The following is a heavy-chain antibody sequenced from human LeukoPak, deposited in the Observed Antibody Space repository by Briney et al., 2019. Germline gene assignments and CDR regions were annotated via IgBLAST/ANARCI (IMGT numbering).Heavy chain of an antibody. Sequence: AGGSLRLSCSASGFTFSSHAIHWVRQAPGKGLECVSGISNNGGGTYYADSVKGRFTISRDNSKNTLYLQMSSLRTDDTAVYYCVKDSVYCGGDCTVRGYFQHWGQGTLVTVSS. CDR3: VKDSVYCGGDCTVRGYFQH. V-gene: IGHV3-64D*06. J-gene: IGHJ1*01. D-gene: IGHD2-21*02. CDR1: GFTFSSHA. CDR2: ISNNGGGT.